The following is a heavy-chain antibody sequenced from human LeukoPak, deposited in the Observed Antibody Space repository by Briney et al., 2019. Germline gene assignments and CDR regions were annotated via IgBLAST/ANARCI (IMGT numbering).Heavy chain of an antibody. J-gene: IGHJ3*02. Sequence: PSETLSLTCTVSGGSVTSYYWSWIRQPPGEGLEWIAYIHNSGGTNYNPSLKGRVTISVDTSKNQFSLKLRSVTAADTAVYYCVRDWEGFNFDIWGQGTMVTVSS. D-gene: IGHD1-26*01. CDR3: VRDWEGFNFDI. V-gene: IGHV4-59*02. CDR2: IHNSGGT. CDR1: GGSVTSYY.